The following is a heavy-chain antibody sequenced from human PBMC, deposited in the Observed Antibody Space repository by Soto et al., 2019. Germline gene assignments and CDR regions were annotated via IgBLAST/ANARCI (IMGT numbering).Heavy chain of an antibody. CDR3: ARRPHSGSYYKYYYGMDV. CDR2: IYPGDSDT. J-gene: IGHJ6*01. D-gene: IGHD1-26*01. Sequence: PGESRKISCKGSGYSFTSYWIGWVRQMPGKGLEWMGIIYPGDSDTRYSPSFQGQVTISADKSISTAYLQWSSLKASDTAMYYCARRPHSGSYYKYYYGMDVWGQGTTVTVSS. CDR1: GYSFTSYW. V-gene: IGHV5-51*01.